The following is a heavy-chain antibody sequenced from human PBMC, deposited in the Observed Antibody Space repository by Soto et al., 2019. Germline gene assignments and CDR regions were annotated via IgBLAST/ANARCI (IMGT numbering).Heavy chain of an antibody. J-gene: IGHJ4*02. Sequence: QLQLQESGPGLVNPSETLSLTCTVSGGSISSSSYYWGWIRQPPGKGMEWIGSIYYSGSTYYNPSLKSRVTISVETSKNQLSLMLSSVTAADTAVYYCARVSIAAARPYYFDYWGQGTLVTVSS. CDR2: IYYSGST. CDR1: GGSISSSSYY. CDR3: ARVSIAAARPYYFDY. D-gene: IGHD6-13*01. V-gene: IGHV4-39*01.